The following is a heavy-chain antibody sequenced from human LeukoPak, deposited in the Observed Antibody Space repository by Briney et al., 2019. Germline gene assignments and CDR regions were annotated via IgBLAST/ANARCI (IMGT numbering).Heavy chain of an antibody. CDR2: MNPNSGNT. D-gene: IGHD2-21*01. V-gene: IGHV1-8*01. CDR1: GYTFTTYD. J-gene: IGHJ4*02. CDR3: ARAALLADY. Sequence: ASLKLSCKASGYTFTTYDINWVRQATGQGLEWMGWMNPNSGNTGYAQKFQGRVTMTRTTSINTAYMELSSLRSEDTAVYYCARAALLADYWGQGTLVTVSS.